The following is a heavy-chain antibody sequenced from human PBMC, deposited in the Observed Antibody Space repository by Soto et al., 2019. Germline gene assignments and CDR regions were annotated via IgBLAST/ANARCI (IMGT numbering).Heavy chain of an antibody. CDR1: GGSISSGGYS. Sequence: QLQLQESGSGLVKPSQTLSLTCAVSGGSISSGGYSWGWIRQPPGKGLEWIGYIYHSGSTNYNPSRTSRFHLSVDRPKNQFSLKLSSVTASDTAVSYCARVPDVWGQGTTVTVSS. J-gene: IGHJ6*02. CDR3: ARVPDV. CDR2: IYHSGST. V-gene: IGHV4-30-2*01.